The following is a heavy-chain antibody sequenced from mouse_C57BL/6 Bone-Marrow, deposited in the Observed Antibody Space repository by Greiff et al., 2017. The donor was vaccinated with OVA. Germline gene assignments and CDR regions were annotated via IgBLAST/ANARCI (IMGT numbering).Heavy chain of an antibody. J-gene: IGHJ1*03. Sequence: VQLKESGAELVRPGASVKLSCTASGFNIKDDYMHWVKQRPEQGLEWIGWIDPENGDTEYASKFQGKATITADTSSNTAYLQLSSLTSEDTAVYYCTTVVAPRYFDVWGTGTTVTVSS. V-gene: IGHV14-4*01. D-gene: IGHD1-1*01. CDR3: TTVVAPRYFDV. CDR2: IDPENGDT. CDR1: GFNIKDDY.